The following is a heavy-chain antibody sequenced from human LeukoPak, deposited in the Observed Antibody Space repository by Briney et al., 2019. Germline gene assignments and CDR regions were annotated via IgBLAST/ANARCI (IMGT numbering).Heavy chain of an antibody. CDR2: ISYDGSNK. J-gene: IGHJ4*02. CDR3: AKDDPFSSPDY. Sequence: GGSLRLSCAASGFTFSSYAMHWVRQAPGKGLEWVAVISYDGSNKYYADSVKGRFTISRDNSKNTLYLQMNSLRPEDTAMYYCAKDDPFSSPDYWGQGTLVTVSS. CDR1: GFTFSSYA. V-gene: IGHV3-30-3*01. D-gene: IGHD6-13*01.